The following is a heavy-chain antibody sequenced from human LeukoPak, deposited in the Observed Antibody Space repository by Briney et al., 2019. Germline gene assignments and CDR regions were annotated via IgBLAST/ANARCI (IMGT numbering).Heavy chain of an antibody. CDR1: GYTFTGYY. CDR3: ARSHLIRPYSSSWQRPLDY. CDR2: INPNSGGT. V-gene: IGHV1-2*04. D-gene: IGHD6-13*01. J-gene: IGHJ4*02. Sequence: ASVKVSCLASGYTFTGYYMHWVRPAPGQGREWVGWINPNSGGTNYAQKFQSWVTMTRDTSISTAYMELSRLRSDDTAVYYCARSHLIRPYSSSWQRPLDYWGQGTLVAVSS.